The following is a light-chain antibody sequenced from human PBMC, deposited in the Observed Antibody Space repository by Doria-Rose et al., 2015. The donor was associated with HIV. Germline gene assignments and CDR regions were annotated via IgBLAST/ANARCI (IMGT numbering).Light chain of an antibody. V-gene: IGKV3-20*01. J-gene: IGKJ1*01. Sequence: EIVMTQSPCTLSLSPGERATLSCRASQSFSSTYLAWYQQTPGQAPSLLIYDGSTRTTGIPDRISASGSGTDFTLTINRLEPEDFALYYCHQYGTSWTFGQGTKVEI. CDR3: HQYGTSWT. CDR1: QSFSSTY. CDR2: DGS.